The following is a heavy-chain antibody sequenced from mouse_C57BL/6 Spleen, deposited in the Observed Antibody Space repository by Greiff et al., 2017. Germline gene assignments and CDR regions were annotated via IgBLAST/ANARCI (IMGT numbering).Heavy chain of an antibody. CDR1: GFTFSDYG. Sequence: EVQRVESGGGLVKPGGSLKLSCAASGFTFSDYGMHWVRQAPEKGLEWVAYISSGSSTIYYADTVKGRFTISRDNAKNTLFLQMTSLRSEDTAMYYCANNPYYYAMDYWGQGTSDTVSS. CDR3: ANNPYYYAMDY. D-gene: IGHD6-1*01. J-gene: IGHJ4*01. CDR2: ISSGSSTI. V-gene: IGHV5-17*01.